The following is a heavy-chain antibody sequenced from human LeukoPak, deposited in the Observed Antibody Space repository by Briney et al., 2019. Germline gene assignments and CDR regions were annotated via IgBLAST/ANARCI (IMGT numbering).Heavy chain of an antibody. V-gene: IGHV3-21*04. CDR1: GFTFSSYS. Sequence: GGSLRLSCAASGFTFSSYSMNWVRQAPGKGLEWVTSISSSSSNIYYADSVKGRFTISRDNAKNSLYLQMNSLRAEDTALYYCAKAVYYGSGSYGGNWFDPWGQGTLVTVSS. CDR3: AKAVYYGSGSYGGNWFDP. CDR2: ISSSSSNI. D-gene: IGHD3-10*01. J-gene: IGHJ5*02.